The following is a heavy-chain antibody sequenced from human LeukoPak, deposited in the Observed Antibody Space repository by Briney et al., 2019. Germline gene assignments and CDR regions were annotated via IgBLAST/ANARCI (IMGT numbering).Heavy chain of an antibody. D-gene: IGHD5-18*01. V-gene: IGHV1-2*02. Sequence: GASVKVSCKASGYTFTGYYMHWVRQAPGQGLEWMGWINPNSGDTNYAQKFQGRVTMTRDTSISTAYMELSRLRSDDTAVYYCARDSVYSYGYSAHMDVWGKGTTVTVSS. CDR3: ARDSVYSYGYSAHMDV. CDR2: INPNSGDT. CDR1: GYTFTGYY. J-gene: IGHJ6*03.